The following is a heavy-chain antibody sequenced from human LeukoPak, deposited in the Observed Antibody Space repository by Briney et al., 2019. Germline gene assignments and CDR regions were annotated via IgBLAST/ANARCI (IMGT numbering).Heavy chain of an antibody. CDR3: ARGGGTTVTTKYFQH. J-gene: IGHJ1*01. CDR2: ISAYNGNT. D-gene: IGHD4-17*01. V-gene: IGHV1-18*01. CDR1: GYTFTSYG. Sequence: ASVKVSCKASGYTFTSYGISWVRQAPGQGLEWMGWISAYNGNTNYAQKLQGRVTMTTDTSTSTAYMELRSLRSDDTAAYYCARGGGTTVTTKYFQHWGQGTLVTVSS.